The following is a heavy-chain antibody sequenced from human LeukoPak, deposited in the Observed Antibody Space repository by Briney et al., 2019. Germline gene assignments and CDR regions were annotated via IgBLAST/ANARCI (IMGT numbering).Heavy chain of an antibody. CDR3: ARVPFYYYDSSGHFDY. V-gene: IGHV3-11*01. Sequence: GGSLRLSCAASGFTFSDYYMSWIRQAPGKGLEWVSYISSSGSTIYYADSVKGRFTISRDNAKNSLYLQMNSLRAEDTAVYYCARVPFYYYDSSGHFDYWGQGTLVTVSS. CDR1: GFTFSDYY. CDR2: ISSSGSTI. J-gene: IGHJ4*02. D-gene: IGHD3-22*01.